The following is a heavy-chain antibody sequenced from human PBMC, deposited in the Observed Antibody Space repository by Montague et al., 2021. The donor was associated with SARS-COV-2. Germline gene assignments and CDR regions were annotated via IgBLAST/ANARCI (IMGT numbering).Heavy chain of an antibody. CDR1: GDSVPSNTAT. V-gene: IGHV6-1*01. CDR3: ARTTTRMLYPENAFDI. D-gene: IGHD2-15*01. J-gene: IGHJ3*02. Sequence: CAISGDSVPSNTATWNWIRQSPSRGLEWLGRTYYRSKWYHDYAISLKSRITINPGTSKNQFSLQLSSVAPEDTAVFYCARTTTRMLYPENAFDIWGQGTMVTVSS. CDR2: TYYRSKWYH.